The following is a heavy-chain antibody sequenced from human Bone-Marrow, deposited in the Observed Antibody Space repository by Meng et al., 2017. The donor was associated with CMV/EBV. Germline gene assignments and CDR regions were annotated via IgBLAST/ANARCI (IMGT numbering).Heavy chain of an antibody. CDR1: GFTFSGSA. J-gene: IGHJ5*02. CDR3: TRHFRVPLGVLVSWFDP. CDR2: IRSKANSYAT. Sequence: GGSLRLSCAASGFTFSGSAMHWVRQASGKGLEWVGRIRSKANSYATAYAASVKGRFTISRDDSKNTAYLQMNSLKTEDTAVYYCTRHFRVPLGVLVSWFDPWGQGTLVTVSS. V-gene: IGHV3-73*01. D-gene: IGHD3-10*01.